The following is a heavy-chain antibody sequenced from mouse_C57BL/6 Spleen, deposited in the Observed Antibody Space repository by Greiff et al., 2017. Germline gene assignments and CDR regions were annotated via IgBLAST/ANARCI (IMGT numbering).Heavy chain of an antibody. CDR3: VRERGYSFDY. Sequence: VKDRFTISRDDSQSMLYLQMNNLKTEDTAMYYCVRERGYSFDYWGQGTTLTVSS. V-gene: IGHV10-3*01. J-gene: IGHJ2*01. D-gene: IGHD3-2*02.